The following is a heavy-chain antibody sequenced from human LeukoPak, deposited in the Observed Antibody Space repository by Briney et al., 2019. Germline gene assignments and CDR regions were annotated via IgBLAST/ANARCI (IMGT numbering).Heavy chain of an antibody. J-gene: IGHJ4*02. V-gene: IGHV4-31*03. Sequence: SETLSLTCTVSGVSISSGGYYRSWIRQHPGKGPEWIGYIYYSGSSYYNPSLKSRIAISVDTSKNQFSLELSSVTAADTVVYYCASQAATTEEPFDFWGQGTLVTVSS. CDR2: IYYSGSS. CDR3: ASQAATTEEPFDF. D-gene: IGHD6-25*01. CDR1: GVSISSGGYY.